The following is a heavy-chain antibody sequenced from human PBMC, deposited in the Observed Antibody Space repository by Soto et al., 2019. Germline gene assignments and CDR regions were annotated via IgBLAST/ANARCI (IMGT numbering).Heavy chain of an antibody. D-gene: IGHD5-12*01. V-gene: IGHV3-48*03. CDR2: ISPTATAI. CDR1: GFTFSSFE. J-gene: IGHJ4*02. Sequence: EVQLVESGGGLVRPGGALTLSCAVSGFTFSSFEMNWVRQAPGKGLEWLSYISPTATAIYYADSVKGRFTISRDNAKNSLYLHMSSLRAEDTAVYYCAREWGYDFDYCGQGTQVTVSS. CDR3: AREWGYDFDY.